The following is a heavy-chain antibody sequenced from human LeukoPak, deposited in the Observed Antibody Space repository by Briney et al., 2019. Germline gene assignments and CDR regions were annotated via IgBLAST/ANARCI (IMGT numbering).Heavy chain of an antibody. CDR1: GYSISSGYQ. CDR3: VREILYCSGGSCYRGPFDN. J-gene: IGHJ4*02. Sequence: PSETLSLTCTVSGYSISSGYQWAWIRQPPGKGLEWIASIHHSGATYYSPSLKSRVTMSVDTSKNQFSLKLSSVTAADTAVYYCVREILYCSGGSCYRGPFDNWGQGTLVTVSA. V-gene: IGHV4-38-2*02. CDR2: IHHSGAT. D-gene: IGHD2-15*01.